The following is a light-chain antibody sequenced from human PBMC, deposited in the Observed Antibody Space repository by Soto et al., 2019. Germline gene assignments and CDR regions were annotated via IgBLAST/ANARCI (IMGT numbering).Light chain of an antibody. V-gene: IGKV1-5*03. CDR1: QRISSW. Sequence: DIPMTQSPSTLSASVGDRVTITCRASQRISSWLAWYQQKPGKAPKLLIHKASTLESGVPSRFSGSASGTEFTLTISSLQPDDSATYYCQQYNSYWTFGQGTKVEIK. CDR3: QQYNSYWT. J-gene: IGKJ1*01. CDR2: KAS.